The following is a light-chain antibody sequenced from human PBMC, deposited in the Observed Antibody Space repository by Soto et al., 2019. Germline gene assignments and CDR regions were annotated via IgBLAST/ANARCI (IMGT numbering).Light chain of an antibody. CDR1: QSISNN. V-gene: IGKV1-5*03. CDR2: KAS. J-gene: IGKJ2*01. CDR3: QQYYSYSSNI. Sequence: DIQMTQSPSTLSASVGDRVTITYRASQSISNNLAWYQQKPGKAPKLMIYKASSLESGVPSRFSGSGSGTEFTLTISSLQPDDFATYYCQQYYSYSSNIFGQGTKLEIK.